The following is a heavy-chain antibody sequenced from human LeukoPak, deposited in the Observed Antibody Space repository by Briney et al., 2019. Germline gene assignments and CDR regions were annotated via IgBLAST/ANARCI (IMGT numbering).Heavy chain of an antibody. CDR1: GYTFTSYG. CDR2: ISAYNGNT. V-gene: IGHV1-18*01. CDR3: AREDQYSGYDYSRWGSYYYMDV. D-gene: IGHD5-12*01. J-gene: IGHJ6*03. Sequence: ASVKVSCKASGYTFTSYGISWVRQAPGQGLEWMGWISAYNGNTNYAQKFQGRVTITADESTSTAYMELSSLRSEDTAVYYCAREDQYSGYDYSRWGSYYYMDVWGKGTTVTISS.